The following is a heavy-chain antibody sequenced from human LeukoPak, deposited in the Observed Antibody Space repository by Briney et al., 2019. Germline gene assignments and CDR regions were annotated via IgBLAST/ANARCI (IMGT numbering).Heavy chain of an antibody. D-gene: IGHD6-13*01. CDR1: GGTFSSYA. J-gene: IGHJ5*02. CDR3: AKVGGSSSWTGNWFDP. V-gene: IGHV1-69*13. CDR2: IIPIFGTA. Sequence: SVKVSCKASGGTFSSYAISWVRQAPGQGLEWMGGIIPIFGTANYAQKFQGRVTITADESTSTAYMELSSLRSEDTAVYYCAKVGGSSSWTGNWFDPWGQGTLVTVSS.